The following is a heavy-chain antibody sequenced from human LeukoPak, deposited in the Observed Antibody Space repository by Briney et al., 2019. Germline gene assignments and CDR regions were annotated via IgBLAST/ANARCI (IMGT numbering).Heavy chain of an antibody. CDR2: IYYSGST. CDR1: GGSISSYY. D-gene: IGHD6-6*01. V-gene: IGHV4-59*01. J-gene: IGHJ5*02. Sequence: NTSETLSLTSTVSGGSISSYYWSWVRQPPGKGLEWIGYIYYSGSTNYNPSLKSRVTISVDTSKNQFSLKLSSVTAADTAVYYCARALDLYSSSSWFDPWGQGTLVTVSS. CDR3: ARALDLYSSSSWFDP.